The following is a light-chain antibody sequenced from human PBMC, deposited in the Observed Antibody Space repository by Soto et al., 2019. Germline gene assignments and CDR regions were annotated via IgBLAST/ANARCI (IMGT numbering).Light chain of an antibody. CDR3: QQPISYPFP. V-gene: IGKV1-9*01. CDR1: QGISNY. J-gene: IGKJ3*01. Sequence: DIQLTQSPSLLSASAGDRVIITCRASQGISNYVAWFQQKPGKAPKVLIYAASTLQSGVPSRFSGSGSGTEFTLTISSLPPDDFATYFCQQPISYPFPFGPGTKVHIK. CDR2: AAS.